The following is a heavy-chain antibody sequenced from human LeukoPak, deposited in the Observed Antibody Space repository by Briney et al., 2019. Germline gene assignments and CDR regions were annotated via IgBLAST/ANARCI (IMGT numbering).Heavy chain of an antibody. D-gene: IGHD2-15*01. Sequence: GGSLRLSCAASGLSFSSYWMTWVRQVPGKGLEWVANIKEDGSAKSYVDSVKGRFTISRGNAKNSLYLQMNSLRVEDTAVYYCARDYDYFSGHNLDAYDIWGQGTAVIVSS. CDR2: IKEDGSAK. J-gene: IGHJ3*02. CDR3: ARDYDYFSGHNLDAYDI. CDR1: GLSFSSYW. V-gene: IGHV3-7*01.